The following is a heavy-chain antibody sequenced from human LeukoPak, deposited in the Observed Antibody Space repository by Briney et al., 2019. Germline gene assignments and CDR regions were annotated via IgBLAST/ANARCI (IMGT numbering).Heavy chain of an antibody. Sequence: ASVKVSCKASGYTFTSYGISWVRQAPGQGLEWMGWISAYNGNTNYAQKLQGRVIMTTDTSTSTAYMELRSLRSDDTAVYYCASINVAVAGWNWFDPWGQGTLVTVSS. J-gene: IGHJ5*02. D-gene: IGHD6-19*01. CDR1: GYTFTSYG. CDR2: ISAYNGNT. CDR3: ASINVAVAGWNWFDP. V-gene: IGHV1-18*01.